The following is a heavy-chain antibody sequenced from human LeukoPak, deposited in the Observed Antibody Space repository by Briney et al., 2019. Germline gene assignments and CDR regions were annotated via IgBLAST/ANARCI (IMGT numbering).Heavy chain of an antibody. CDR3: ARAIDNWNDVGAFDI. D-gene: IGHD1-1*01. J-gene: IGHJ3*02. Sequence: SETLSLTCTVSGGSISSGDYYWSWIRQPPGKGLEWIGYIYYSGSTNYNPSLKSRVTISVDTSKNQFSLKLSSVTAADTAVYYCARAIDNWNDVGAFDIWGQGTMVTVSS. CDR2: IYYSGST. CDR1: GGSISSGDYY. V-gene: IGHV4-61*08.